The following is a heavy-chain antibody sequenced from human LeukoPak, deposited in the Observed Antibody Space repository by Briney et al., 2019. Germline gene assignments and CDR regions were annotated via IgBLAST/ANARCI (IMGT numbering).Heavy chain of an antibody. CDR1: GYTFTGYY. Sequence: GASVKVSCKASGYTFTGYYMHWVRQAPRQGLEWMGWINPNSGGTNYAQKFQGRVTMTRDTSISTAYMELSRLRSDDTAVYYCARDRVGARQGYYYYYGMDVWGQGTTVTVSS. V-gene: IGHV1-2*02. CDR2: INPNSGGT. D-gene: IGHD6-6*01. J-gene: IGHJ6*02. CDR3: ARDRVGARQGYYYYYGMDV.